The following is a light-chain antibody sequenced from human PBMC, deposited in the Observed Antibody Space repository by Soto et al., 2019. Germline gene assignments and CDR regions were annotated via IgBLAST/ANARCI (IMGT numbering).Light chain of an antibody. J-gene: IGKJ1*01. Sequence: EIVMTQSPATLSVSTGERATLSCRASQSVNSNLAWYQQKPGQAPRLLFYGASTRATGIPARFSGGRSGTEFTLTISSLQSEDFAVYYCQQYNNWPVTFGQGTKVDIK. CDR2: GAS. V-gene: IGKV3-15*01. CDR1: QSVNSN. CDR3: QQYNNWPVT.